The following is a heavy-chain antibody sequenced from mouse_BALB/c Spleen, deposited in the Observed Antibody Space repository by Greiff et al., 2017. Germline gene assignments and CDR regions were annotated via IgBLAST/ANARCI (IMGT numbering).Heavy chain of an antibody. CDR1: GYTFTSYW. CDR2: INPSNGRT. V-gene: IGHV1S81*02. Sequence: VQLQQPGAELVKPGASVKLSCKASGYTFTSYWMHWVKQRPGQGLEWIGEINPSNGRTNYNEKFKSKATLTVDKSSSTAYMQLSSLTSEDSAVYYCARGNYVRYAMDYWGQGTSVTVSS. J-gene: IGHJ4*01. CDR3: ARGNYVRYAMDY. D-gene: IGHD2-1*01.